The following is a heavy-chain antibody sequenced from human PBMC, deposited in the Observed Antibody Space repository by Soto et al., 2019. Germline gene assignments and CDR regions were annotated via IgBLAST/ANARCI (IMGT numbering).Heavy chain of an antibody. D-gene: IGHD1-7*01. V-gene: IGHV1-2*02. Sequence: QVQLVQSGAEVKPPGASVKVSCKASGYTFTGHYMHWVRQVSGKRLEHLGWLKSDNGGTYYAPKFQGRVTFTRDTYTSTAYMELNGLQSDDTAVYFCARDLCPLGSGTACPLYGLDIWGQGTTVVVS. CDR2: LKSDNGGT. CDR1: GYTFTGHY. J-gene: IGHJ6*02. CDR3: ARDLCPLGSGTACPLYGLDI.